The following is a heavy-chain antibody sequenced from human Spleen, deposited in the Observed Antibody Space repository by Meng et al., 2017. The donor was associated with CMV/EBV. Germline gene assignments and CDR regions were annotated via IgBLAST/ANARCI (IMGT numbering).Heavy chain of an antibody. CDR3: ARGRYCKSLNCLKSYLQH. D-gene: IGHD2/OR15-2a*01. J-gene: IGHJ1*01. CDR2: INESDRT. CDR1: GGSFSGYS. V-gene: IGHV4-34*01. Sequence: GSLRLSCTVYGGSFSGYSWNWIRQPPGKGLEWIGEINESDRTDYRSSLKSRVTISVDTSKNQVSLNLTSVTAADTAVYYCARGRYCKSLNCLKSYLQHWGQGTLVTVSS.